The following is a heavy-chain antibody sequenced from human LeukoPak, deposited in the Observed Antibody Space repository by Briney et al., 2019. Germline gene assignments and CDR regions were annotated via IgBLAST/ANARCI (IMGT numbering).Heavy chain of an antibody. CDR2: IYPGDSDT. D-gene: IGHD2-2*01. V-gene: IGHV5-51*01. Sequence: GESLQISCKGSGYSFTSYWIGWVRQLPGKGLEWMGIIYPGDSDTRYSPSFQGQVTISADKSISTAYLQWSSLKASDTAMYYCARWVVVPAAMMVPYFDYWGKGTLVTVSS. CDR3: ARWVVVPAAMMVPYFDY. CDR1: GYSFTSYW. J-gene: IGHJ4*02.